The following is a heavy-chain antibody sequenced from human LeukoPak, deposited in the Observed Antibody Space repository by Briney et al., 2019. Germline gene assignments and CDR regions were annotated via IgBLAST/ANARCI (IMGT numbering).Heavy chain of an antibody. CDR3: TRDSGTTGEVKFDP. V-gene: IGHV4-4*07. CDR1: GDSTNRYY. J-gene: IGHJ5*02. Sequence: SETLSLTCTVSGDSTNRYYWTWIRQPAGKGLEWIGRIYASGSTNYNPSLKSRVTMSVDTSKNQFSLTLSSVTAADTAVYYCTRDSGTTGEVKFDPWGQGTLVTVSS. CDR2: IYASGST. D-gene: IGHD3-10*01.